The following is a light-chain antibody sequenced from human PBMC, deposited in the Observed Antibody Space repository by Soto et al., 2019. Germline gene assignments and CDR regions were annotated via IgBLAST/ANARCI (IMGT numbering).Light chain of an antibody. J-gene: IGKJ2*01. V-gene: IGKV1-39*01. CDR2: AAS. Sequence: DIQLTQSPSSLSASVGDRVTITCRASQRITSYLNWYQQRLGKAPKLLIYAASNLQSGLPSRFSGSGSGTTFTLTISSVQPDDFATYFCQQRYTTPYTFGLGTKVDIK. CDR1: QRITSY. CDR3: QQRYTTPYT.